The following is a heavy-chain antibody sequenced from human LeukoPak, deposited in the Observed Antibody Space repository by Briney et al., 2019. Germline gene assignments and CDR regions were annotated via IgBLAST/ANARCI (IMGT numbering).Heavy chain of an antibody. CDR1: GYTFTSYG. Sequence: ASVKVSCKASGYTFTSYGISWVRQAPGQGLEWMGWISAYNGNTNYAQKLQGRVTMTTDTFTSTAYMELRSLRSDDTAVYYCARDPIVADRLNYFDYWGQGTLVTVSS. CDR3: ARDPIVADRLNYFDY. CDR2: ISAYNGNT. J-gene: IGHJ4*02. V-gene: IGHV1-18*01. D-gene: IGHD2-15*01.